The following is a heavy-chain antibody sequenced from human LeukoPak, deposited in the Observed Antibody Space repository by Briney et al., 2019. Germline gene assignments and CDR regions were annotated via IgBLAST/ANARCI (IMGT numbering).Heavy chain of an antibody. D-gene: IGHD1-26*01. CDR3: ATPPIVGATNFDY. V-gene: IGHV1-24*01. CDR1: GYTLTELS. CDR2: FDPEDGET. Sequence: ASVKVSCKVSGYTLTELSMHWVQQAPGKGPEWMGGFDPEDGETIYAQKFQGRVTMTEDTSTDTAYMELSSLRSEDTAVYYCATPPIVGATNFDYWGQGTLVTVSS. J-gene: IGHJ4*02.